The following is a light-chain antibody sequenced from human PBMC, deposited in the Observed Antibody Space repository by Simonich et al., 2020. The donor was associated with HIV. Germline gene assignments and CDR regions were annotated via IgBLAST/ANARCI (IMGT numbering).Light chain of an antibody. Sequence: DIQMTQSPSTLSASVGDRVTIPCRARRSIGTYLNWYHQKPGKAPNLLIYAASSRRGVVPSSFSGSGSGTEFTLTISSLQPDDFATYDCQQYNSYSQMFGQGTRVEIK. CDR3: QQYNSYSQM. V-gene: IGKV1-5*01. CDR2: AAS. CDR1: RSIGTY. J-gene: IGKJ1*01.